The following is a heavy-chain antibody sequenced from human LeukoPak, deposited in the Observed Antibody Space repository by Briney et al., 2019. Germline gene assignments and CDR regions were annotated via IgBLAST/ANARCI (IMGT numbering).Heavy chain of an antibody. Sequence: GGSLRLSCAASGSIFSTHWMSWVRQAPGKGLEWVTNINPDGSEQHYVDSVEGRFTISRDNAKNSLFLQMNSLRAGDTAVYYCGREHSGYDWEWGQGTLVTVTS. CDR3: GREHSGYDWE. CDR1: GSIFSTHW. V-gene: IGHV3-7*01. D-gene: IGHD5-12*01. J-gene: IGHJ4*02. CDR2: INPDGSEQ.